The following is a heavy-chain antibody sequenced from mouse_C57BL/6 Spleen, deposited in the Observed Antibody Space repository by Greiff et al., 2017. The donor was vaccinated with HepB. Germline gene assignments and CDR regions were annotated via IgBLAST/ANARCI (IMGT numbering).Heavy chain of an antibody. Sequence: QVQLQQPGAELVMPGASVKLSCKASGYTFTSYWMHWVKQRPGQGLEWIGEIDPSDSYTNYNQKFKGKSTLTVDKSSSTAYMQLSSLTSEDSAVYYCAREEDYRFDYGGQGTTLTVSS. CDR2: IDPSDSYT. D-gene: IGHD2-4*01. CDR1: GYTFTSYW. J-gene: IGHJ2*01. V-gene: IGHV1-69*01. CDR3: AREEDYRFDY.